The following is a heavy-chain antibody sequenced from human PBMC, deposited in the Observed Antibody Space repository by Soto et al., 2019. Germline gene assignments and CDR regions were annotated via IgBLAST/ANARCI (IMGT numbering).Heavy chain of an antibody. D-gene: IGHD6-13*01. Sequence: SVKVSCKASGGTFSSYAISWVRQAPGQGLEWMGGIIPIFGTANYAQKFQGRVTITADESTSTAYMELSSLRSEDTAVYYCARDSLSYSSSWYPAGRPFDIWGQGTMVTVSS. CDR2: IIPIFGTA. J-gene: IGHJ3*02. V-gene: IGHV1-69*13. CDR1: GGTFSSYA. CDR3: ARDSLSYSSSWYPAGRPFDI.